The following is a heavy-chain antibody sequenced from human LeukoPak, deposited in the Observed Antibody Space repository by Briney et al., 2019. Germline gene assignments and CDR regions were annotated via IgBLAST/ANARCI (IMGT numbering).Heavy chain of an antibody. J-gene: IGHJ4*02. CDR1: GDSISSYY. V-gene: IGHV4-4*07. CDR2: IYSSGST. Sequence: SETLSLTCIVSGDSISSYYWSWIRQPAGKGLEWIGRIYSSGSTNYNPSLKSRVSMSVDTSKNQFSLSLSSVTAADTAVHYCARDHPIGKNDFWGQGILVTVSS. CDR3: ARDHPIGKNDF.